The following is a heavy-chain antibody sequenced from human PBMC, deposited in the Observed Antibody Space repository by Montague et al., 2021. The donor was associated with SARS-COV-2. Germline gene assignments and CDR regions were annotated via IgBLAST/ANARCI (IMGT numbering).Heavy chain of an antibody. CDR3: AKGTTTGYFYSMDV. D-gene: IGHD1-1*01. V-gene: IGHV3-9*01. CDR1: GFTFDDYA. Sequence: SLRLSCAASGFTFDDYAMHWVRQVPGKGLEWVSGISWNSGRIGYVDSVRGRFTISRDNAKNSLYLQMNSLRAEDTALYFCAKGTTTGYFYSMDVWGQGTTVTVSS. J-gene: IGHJ6*02. CDR2: ISWNSGRI.